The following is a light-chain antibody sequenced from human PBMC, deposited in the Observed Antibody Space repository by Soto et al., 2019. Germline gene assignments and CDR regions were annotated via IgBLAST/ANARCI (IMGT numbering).Light chain of an antibody. CDR3: QHYDNFPVT. J-gene: IGKJ4*01. V-gene: IGKV1-33*01. CDR2: EAS. CDR1: RDISNY. Sequence: DIQMTQSPASLSASVGDRVTITCQASRDISNYLNWYQQRAGKAPQLLIYEASNLQTGVSSRFSGSGSGTDFTFTISSLQPEDIATYYCQHYDNFPVTFGGGTKVEIK.